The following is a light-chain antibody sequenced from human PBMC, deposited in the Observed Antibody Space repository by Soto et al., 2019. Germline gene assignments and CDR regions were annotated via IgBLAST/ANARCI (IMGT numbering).Light chain of an antibody. CDR1: ASNIGAGYA. Sequence: QSVLMQPPSVSGAPGQRVTISCTGTASNIGAGYAVHWYQQIPGTAPKLLIQGNTVRPSGVPDRFSGSKSGTSASLAITGLQAEDEAHYYCQSYDGATRIFGGRTKVTVL. V-gene: IGLV1-40*01. J-gene: IGLJ2*01. CDR3: QSYDGATRI. CDR2: GNT.